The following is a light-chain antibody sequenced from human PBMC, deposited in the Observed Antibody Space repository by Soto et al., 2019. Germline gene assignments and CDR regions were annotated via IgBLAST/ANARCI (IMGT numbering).Light chain of an antibody. CDR3: QQYYDPPRT. CDR1: QSISTF. CDR2: RAS. Sequence: IVMTQSPGTLSVSPWERATLSCSASQSISTFLAWYQQKLGQAPRLLIYRASTRATGIPARFSGSGSGTDFTLTISSLQAEDVAVYYCQQYYDPPRTFGQGTKVDIK. J-gene: IGKJ1*01. V-gene: IGKV3-15*01.